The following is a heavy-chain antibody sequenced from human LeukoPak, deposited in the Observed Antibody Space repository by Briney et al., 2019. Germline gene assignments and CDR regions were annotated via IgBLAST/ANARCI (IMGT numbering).Heavy chain of an antibody. CDR1: GYRFSSYG. D-gene: IGHD1-26*01. CDR3: ARGLVVATSELDY. V-gene: IGHV1-18*01. CDR2: ISAYNGNT. J-gene: IGHJ4*02. Sequence: ASVKVSCKASGYRFSSYGISWVRQAPGQGLEWMGWISAYNGNTNYAQKLQGRVTMTRDTSTSTVYMELSSLRSEDTAVYYCARGLVVATSELDYWGQGTLVTVSS.